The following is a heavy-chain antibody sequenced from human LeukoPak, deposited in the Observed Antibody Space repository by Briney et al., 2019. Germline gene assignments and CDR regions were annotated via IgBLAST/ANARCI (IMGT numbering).Heavy chain of an antibody. D-gene: IGHD3-10*01. V-gene: IGHV4-39*07. CDR1: GGSISSGPYY. CDR2: IYYGENT. CDR3: ARGKWAYYYGSGTKQAWFDP. Sequence: TASETLSLTCTVSGGSISSGPYYWGWIRQPPGKGLEWIGNIYYGENTYYNPSLKSRVTISIDTSKNQFSLKLSSVTAADTAVYYCARGKWAYYYGSGTKQAWFDPWGQGTLVTVSS. J-gene: IGHJ5*02.